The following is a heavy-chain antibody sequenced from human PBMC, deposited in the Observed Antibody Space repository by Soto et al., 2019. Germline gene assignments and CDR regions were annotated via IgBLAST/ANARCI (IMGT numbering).Heavy chain of an antibody. Sequence: EVQLVESGGGVARPGGSLRLSCAASGFKFDEYGMSWVRQVPGKGLEWVSGITWSGSTTDYADSVKGRFTISRDNIKNSVYLQMNTLRTEDTAFYYCVRDRGWLYYINQPRSDGMDVGGQGTTVTVSS. CDR2: ITWSGSTT. CDR1: GFKFDEYG. V-gene: IGHV3-20*04. D-gene: IGHD4-4*01. J-gene: IGHJ6*02. CDR3: VRDRGWLYYINQPRSDGMDV.